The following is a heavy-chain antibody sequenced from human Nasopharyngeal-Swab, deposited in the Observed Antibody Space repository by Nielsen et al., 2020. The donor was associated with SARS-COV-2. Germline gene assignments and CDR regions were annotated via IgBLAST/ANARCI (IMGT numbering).Heavy chain of an antibody. Sequence: WIRQPPGKGLEWIGYIYYSGSTNYNPSLKSRVTISVDTSNNQFSLKLSSVTAADTAVYYCAGSDSSSWKYYYYYYGMDVWGQGTTVTVCS. CDR2: IYYSGST. CDR3: AGSDSSSWKYYYYYYGMDV. V-gene: IGHV4-59*01. D-gene: IGHD6-13*01. J-gene: IGHJ6*02.